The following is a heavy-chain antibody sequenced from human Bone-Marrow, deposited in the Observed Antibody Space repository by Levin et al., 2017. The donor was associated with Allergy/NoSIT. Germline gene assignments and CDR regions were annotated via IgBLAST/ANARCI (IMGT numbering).Heavy chain of an antibody. J-gene: IGHJ4*02. D-gene: IGHD6-19*01. CDR2: MNPNSGNT. CDR1: GYTFTSYD. Sequence: PGESLKISCKASGYTFTSYDINWVRQATGQGLEWMGWMNPNSGNTGYAQKFQGRVTMTRNTSISTAYMELSRLRSEDTAVYYCARVRQSVAGTEIFDYWGQGTLVTVSS. CDR3: ARVRQSVAGTEIFDY. V-gene: IGHV1-8*01.